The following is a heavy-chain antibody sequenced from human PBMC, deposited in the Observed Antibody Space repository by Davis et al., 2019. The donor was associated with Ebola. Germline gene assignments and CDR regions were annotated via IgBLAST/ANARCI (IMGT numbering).Heavy chain of an antibody. V-gene: IGHV3-30*18. CDR3: AKVGGCSSTSCPFDY. Sequence: PGGSLRLSCAASGFTFSSYGMHWVRQAPGKGLEWVAVISYDGSNKYYADSVKGRFTISRDNSKNTLYLQMNSLRAEDTAVYYCAKVGGCSSTSCPFDYWGQGTLVTVSS. CDR1: GFTFSSYG. J-gene: IGHJ4*02. CDR2: ISYDGSNK. D-gene: IGHD2-2*01.